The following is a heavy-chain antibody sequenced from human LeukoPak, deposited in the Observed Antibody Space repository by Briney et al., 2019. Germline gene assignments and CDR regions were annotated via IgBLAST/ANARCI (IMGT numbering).Heavy chain of an antibody. CDR1: GYTFTSYA. D-gene: IGHD5-18*01. CDR2: INTNTGNP. CDR3: ARAGSPRGYSYGYYYYYMDV. J-gene: IGHJ6*03. Sequence: ASVKVSCKASGYTFTSYAMNWVRQAPGQGLEWMGWINTNTGNPTYAQGFTGRFVFSLDTSVSTAYLQISSLKAEDTAVYYCARAGSPRGYSYGYYYYYMDVWGKGTTVTVSS. V-gene: IGHV7-4-1*02.